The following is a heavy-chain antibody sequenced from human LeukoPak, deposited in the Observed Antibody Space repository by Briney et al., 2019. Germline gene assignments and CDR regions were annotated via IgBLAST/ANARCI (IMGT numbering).Heavy chain of an antibody. Sequence: PSETLSLTCTVSGGSISSYYWSWIRQPAGKGLEWIGRIYTSGSTNYNPSLKSRVTMSVDTSKNQFSLKLSSATAADTAVYYCARDRFYDILTGPTYYYMDVWGKGTTVTVSS. CDR3: ARDRFYDILTGPTYYYMDV. V-gene: IGHV4-4*07. D-gene: IGHD3-9*01. CDR1: GGSISSYY. CDR2: IYTSGST. J-gene: IGHJ6*03.